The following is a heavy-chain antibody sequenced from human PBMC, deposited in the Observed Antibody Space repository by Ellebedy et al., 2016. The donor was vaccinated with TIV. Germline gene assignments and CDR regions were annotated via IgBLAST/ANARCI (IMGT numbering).Heavy chain of an antibody. CDR2: ITSTSYI. V-gene: IGHV3-21*01. CDR1: GFIFNNYA. D-gene: IGHD3-16*01. J-gene: IGHJ6*02. CDR3: ARDRPGIIYGLDV. Sequence: GESLKISCAASGFIFNNYAMNWVRQAPGKGLEWVSSITSTSYIYYADSVKGRFTISRDNGKNSLYLQMNSLRVEDTAVYYCARDRPGIIYGLDVWGQGTTVTVSS.